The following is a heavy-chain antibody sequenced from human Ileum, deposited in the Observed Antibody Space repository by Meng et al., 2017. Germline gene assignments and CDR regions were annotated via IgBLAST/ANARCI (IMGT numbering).Heavy chain of an antibody. D-gene: IGHD3-10*01. V-gene: IGHV6-1*01. Sequence: SETLSLTCATSGDSFSSNSAAWNWIRQSPSRGLEWLGRTYYRSKWYNDYAVSVKSRITINPDTSKNQFSLQLNSVTPEDTAVYYCARAEWGSGSGNLDYWGQGTLVTVSS. CDR2: TYYRSKWYN. CDR1: GDSFSSNSAA. CDR3: ARAEWGSGSGNLDY. J-gene: IGHJ4*02.